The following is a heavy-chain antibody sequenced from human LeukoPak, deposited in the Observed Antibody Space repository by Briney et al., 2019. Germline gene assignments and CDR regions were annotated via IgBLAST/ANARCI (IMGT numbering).Heavy chain of an antibody. CDR3: ARVARIPLGIFGENYYCMDV. J-gene: IGHJ6*03. V-gene: IGHV3-7*01. D-gene: IGHD3-3*01. CDR2: IKQDGSEK. CDR1: GFTFSSYW. Sequence: GGSLRLSCAASGFTFSSYWMSWVRQAPGKGLEWVANIKQDGSEKYYVDSVKGRFTISRDNVKNSLYLQMNSLRAEDTAVYYCARVARIPLGIFGENYYCMDVWGKGTTVTVSS.